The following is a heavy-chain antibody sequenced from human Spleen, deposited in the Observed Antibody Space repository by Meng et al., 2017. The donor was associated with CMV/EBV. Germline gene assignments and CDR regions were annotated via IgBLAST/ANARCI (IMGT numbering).Heavy chain of an antibody. V-gene: IGHV3-21*06. J-gene: IGHJ6*01. CDR3: ARPQESPRV. D-gene: IGHD3-10*01. CDR2: ITSSSSHT. Sequence: GESLKISCAASGFAFRSYAMSWVRQAPGKGLEWVSSITSSSSHTHYADSVKGRFTISRDNAKNSVYLQMNSLGAEDTAVYYCARPQESPRVWGQGTTVTVSS. CDR1: GFAFRSYA.